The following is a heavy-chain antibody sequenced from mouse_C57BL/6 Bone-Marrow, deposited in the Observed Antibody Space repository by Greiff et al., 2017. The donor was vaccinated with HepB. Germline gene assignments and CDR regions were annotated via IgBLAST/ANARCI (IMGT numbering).Heavy chain of an antibody. CDR3: TRDEVVAPFAY. D-gene: IGHD1-1*01. J-gene: IGHJ3*01. Sequence: EVMLVESGEGLVKPGGSLKLSCAASGFTFSSYAMSWVRQTPEKRLEWVAYISSGGDYIYYADTVKGRFTISRDNARNTLYLQMSSLKSEDTAMYYCTRDEVVAPFAYWGQGTLVTVSA. CDR1: GFTFSSYA. CDR2: ISSGGDYI. V-gene: IGHV5-9-1*02.